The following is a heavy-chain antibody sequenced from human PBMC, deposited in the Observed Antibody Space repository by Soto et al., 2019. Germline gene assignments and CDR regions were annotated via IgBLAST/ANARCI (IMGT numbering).Heavy chain of an antibody. CDR1: GYTFTGYY. Sequence: GASVKVSCKASGYTFTGYYMHWVRQAPGQGLEWMGWINPNSGGTNYAQNFQGWVTMTRDTSISTAYMDLSRLRSDDTAVYYCATSRDATSGGLDLWGQGTLVTVSS. J-gene: IGHJ5*02. CDR3: ATSRDATSGGLDL. V-gene: IGHV1-2*04. D-gene: IGHD2-15*01. CDR2: INPNSGGT.